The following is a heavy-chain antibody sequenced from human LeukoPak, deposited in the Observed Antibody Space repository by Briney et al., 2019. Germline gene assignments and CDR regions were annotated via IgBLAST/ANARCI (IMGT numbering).Heavy chain of an antibody. J-gene: IGHJ6*02. D-gene: IGHD6-19*01. CDR1: GYSFTSYW. CDR2: IYPGDSDT. Sequence: GESLKISCKGSGYSFTSYWIGWVRQMPGKGLEWMGIIYPGDSDTRYSSSFQGQVTISADKSISTAYLQWSSLKASDTAMYYCARAGYSSGWSEDYYYGMDVWGQGTTVTVSS. V-gene: IGHV5-51*01. CDR3: ARAGYSSGWSEDYYYGMDV.